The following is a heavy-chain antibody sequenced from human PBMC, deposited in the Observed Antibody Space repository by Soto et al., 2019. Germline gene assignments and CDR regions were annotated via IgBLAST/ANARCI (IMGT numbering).Heavy chain of an antibody. CDR3: ARWSNAMDV. CDR2: IAQDGTEI. J-gene: IGHJ6*02. V-gene: IGHV3-7*03. Sequence: GGSLRLSCAASGFTFTNSYMTWVRQAPGKGLDWVAYIAQDGTEIYNVDSVKGRFTISRDNAQSSLYLQMNSLTVEDTALYYCARWSNAMDVWGQGTSVTVSS. CDR1: GFTFTNSY. D-gene: IGHD2-15*01.